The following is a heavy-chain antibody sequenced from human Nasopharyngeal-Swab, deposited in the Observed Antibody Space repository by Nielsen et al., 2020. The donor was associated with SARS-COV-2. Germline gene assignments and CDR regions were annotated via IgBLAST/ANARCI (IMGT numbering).Heavy chain of an antibody. V-gene: IGHV4-30-4*01. CDR3: ARGGAGYYYYMDV. CDR2: IYYSGST. J-gene: IGHJ6*03. D-gene: IGHD3-16*01. CDR1: GGSISSYY. Sequence: SETLSLTCTVSGGSISSYYWSWIRQPPGKGLEWIGYIYYSGSTYYNPSLKSRVTISVDTSKNQFSLKLSSVTAADTAVYYCARGGAGYYYYMDVWGKGTTVTVSS.